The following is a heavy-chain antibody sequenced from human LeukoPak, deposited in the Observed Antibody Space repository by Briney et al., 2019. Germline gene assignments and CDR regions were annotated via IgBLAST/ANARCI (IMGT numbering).Heavy chain of an antibody. CDR2: MNPNSGNT. Sequence: ASVKVSCKASGYTFTSYDINWVRQATGQGLEWVGWMNPNSGNTGYAQKFQGRVTMTRNTSISTAYMELSSLRSEDTAVYYCARGGLGYCSSTSCYTVDYWGQGTLVTVSS. CDR3: ARGGLGYCSSTSCYTVDY. CDR1: GYTFTSYD. J-gene: IGHJ4*02. V-gene: IGHV1-8*01. D-gene: IGHD2-2*02.